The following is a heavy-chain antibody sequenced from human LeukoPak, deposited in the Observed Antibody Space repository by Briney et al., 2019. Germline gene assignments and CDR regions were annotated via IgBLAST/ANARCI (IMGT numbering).Heavy chain of an antibody. CDR1: SDSFSTYY. J-gene: IGHJ4*02. D-gene: IGHD5-24*01. Sequence: SETLSLTCAVYSDSFSTYYWSWIRQPPGKGLEWIGEINHNGSTNYNPSLKSRVTISVDTSKNQFSLKLRSVTAADTAVYYCANWYRWLQSDHWGQGTLVTVSS. V-gene: IGHV4-34*01. CDR3: ANWYRWLQSDH. CDR2: INHNGST.